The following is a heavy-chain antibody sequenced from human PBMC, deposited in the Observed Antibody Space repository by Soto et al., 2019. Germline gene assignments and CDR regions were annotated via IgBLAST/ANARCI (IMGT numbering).Heavy chain of an antibody. D-gene: IGHD1-1*01. Sequence: QVQLQESGPGLVKPSETLSLTCTVSGASISSYYWSWIRQPPGKGLEWIGYVYYSGSTNYNPSLMSRVTLSVATSQSQFSLKLSSVTAADTAMYYCARDTTPSLWGQGTLVTVSS. CDR2: VYYSGST. V-gene: IGHV4-59*01. J-gene: IGHJ4*02. CDR3: ARDTTPSL. CDR1: GASISSYY.